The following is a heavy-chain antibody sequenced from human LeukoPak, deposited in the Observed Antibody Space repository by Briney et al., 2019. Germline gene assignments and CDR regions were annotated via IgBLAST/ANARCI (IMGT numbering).Heavy chain of an antibody. CDR1: GGSISSGGYS. V-gene: IGHV4-30-2*01. J-gene: IGHJ2*01. CDR3: AREAYSYGYSRYFDL. D-gene: IGHD5-18*01. CDR2: IYHSGST. Sequence: SQTLSLTCAVSGGSISSGGYSWSWIRQPPGKGLEWIGYIYHSGSTYYNPSLKSRVTISVDRSKNQFSLKLSSVTAADTAVYYCAREAYSYGYSRYFDLWGRGTLVTVSS.